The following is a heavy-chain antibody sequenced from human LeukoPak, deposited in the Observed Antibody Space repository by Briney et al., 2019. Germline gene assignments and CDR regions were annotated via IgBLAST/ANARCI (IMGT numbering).Heavy chain of an antibody. Sequence: PSGTLSLTCAVSGASISSSNWWSWVRQPPGKGLEWIGEIYHSGSTNYNPSLGSRVTMSLDKSKNHFSLKLSSVTAADTAVYYCARGTGRRSRITIFGGRMDVWGKGTTVTVSS. CDR1: GASISSSNW. D-gene: IGHD3-3*01. J-gene: IGHJ6*04. CDR2: IYHSGST. V-gene: IGHV4-4*02. CDR3: ARGTGRRSRITIFGGRMDV.